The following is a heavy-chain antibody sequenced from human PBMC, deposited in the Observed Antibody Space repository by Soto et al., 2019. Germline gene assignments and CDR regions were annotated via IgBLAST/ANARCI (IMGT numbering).Heavy chain of an antibody. D-gene: IGHD5-12*01. J-gene: IGHJ4*02. CDR2: IYYSGST. CDR1: GGSISSGDYY. CDR3: AREAETTGRGYLLDY. V-gene: IGHV4-30-4*01. Sequence: SETLSLTCTVSGGSISSGDYYWSWIRQPPGKGLEWIGYIYYSGSTYYNPSLKSRVTISVDTSKNQFSLKLSSVTAADTAVYYCAREAETTGRGYLLDYWGQGTLVTVSS.